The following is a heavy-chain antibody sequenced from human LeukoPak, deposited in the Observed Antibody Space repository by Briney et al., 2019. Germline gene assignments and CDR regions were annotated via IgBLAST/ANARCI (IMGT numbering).Heavy chain of an antibody. J-gene: IGHJ5*02. D-gene: IGHD3-10*01. V-gene: IGHV3-30*03. Sequence: GGSLRLSCAASGFNLKTYSINWVRQAPGKGLEWVAVISYDGSYKFYADSVKGRFTISRDNSKNTLYLQMNSLRAEDTAVYYCARDALSDFYGSGSTTNWIDPWGQGTLVTVSS. CDR2: ISYDGSYK. CDR3: ARDALSDFYGSGSTTNWIDP. CDR1: GFNLKTYS.